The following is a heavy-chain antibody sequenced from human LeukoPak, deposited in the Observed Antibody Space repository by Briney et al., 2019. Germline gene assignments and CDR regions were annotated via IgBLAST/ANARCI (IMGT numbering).Heavy chain of an antibody. J-gene: IGHJ3*02. Sequence: PGRSLRLSCAASGFTFSSYGMHWVRQAPGKGLEWVAVILNDGSQEKYADSVKGRFTISRDNSKNTLFLQMNSLRAEDTAVYYCARDAELGDNALDIWGKGTMVSVSS. CDR1: GFTFSSYG. CDR3: ARDAELGDNALDI. D-gene: IGHD7-27*01. CDR2: ILNDGSQE. V-gene: IGHV3-33*01.